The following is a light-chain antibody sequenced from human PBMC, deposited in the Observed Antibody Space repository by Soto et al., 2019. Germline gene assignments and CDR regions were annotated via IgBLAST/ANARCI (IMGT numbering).Light chain of an antibody. CDR1: ETIKVY. J-gene: IGKJ1*01. V-gene: IGKV1-39*01. Sequence: DIQMTQSPSSLSASVGGRVTIRCRASETIKVYLNWYQHKPGKAPNLLIFGASNLRGGVPSRFTGSGSGTDITLTIDRLQPEDFATYYCQQSYTTPWTFGLGTKVEIK. CDR3: QQSYTTPWT. CDR2: GAS.